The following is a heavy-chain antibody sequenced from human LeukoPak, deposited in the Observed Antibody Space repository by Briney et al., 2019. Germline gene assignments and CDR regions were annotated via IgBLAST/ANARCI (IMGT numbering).Heavy chain of an antibody. D-gene: IGHD1-26*01. J-gene: IGHJ3*02. V-gene: IGHV3-21*01. Sequence: GGSLRLSCAASGFTFSTYAISWVRQAPGKELEWVSCISSTSNYIFYADSVRGRFTISRDNAKNSLYLQMDSLRAEDTAVYYCARGGIITSYAFEIWGQGAMVTVSS. CDR2: ISSTSNYI. CDR1: GFTFSTYA. CDR3: ARGGIITSYAFEI.